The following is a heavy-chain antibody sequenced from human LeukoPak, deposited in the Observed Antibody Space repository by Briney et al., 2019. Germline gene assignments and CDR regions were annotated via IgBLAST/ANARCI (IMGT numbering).Heavy chain of an antibody. D-gene: IGHD3-22*01. Sequence: SETLSLTCAVYGGSFSGYYWSWIRQPPRKGLEWSGEINHSGSTNYNPSLKRRVTISVDTSKNQFSLQLSSVPAADTAVYYCARRHTYYYDSSGYYVLGDYFDYWGQGTLVTVSS. J-gene: IGHJ4*02. CDR3: ARRHTYYYDSSGYYVLGDYFDY. CDR2: INHSGST. CDR1: GGSFSGYY. V-gene: IGHV4-34*01.